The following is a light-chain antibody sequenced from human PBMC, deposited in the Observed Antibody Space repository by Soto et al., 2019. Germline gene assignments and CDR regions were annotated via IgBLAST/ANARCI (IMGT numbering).Light chain of an antibody. CDR2: GAS. Sequence: DIVLTQSPGTLSLSPGERDTLSCRASQSVSSKYFAWYQQKPGQAPRVLIYGASIRATGIPERFSGGGSGTDFTLTITRLEPEDFAVYYCHQYGSSLFTFGPGTKVDIK. V-gene: IGKV3-20*01. CDR3: HQYGSSLFT. J-gene: IGKJ3*01. CDR1: QSVSSKY.